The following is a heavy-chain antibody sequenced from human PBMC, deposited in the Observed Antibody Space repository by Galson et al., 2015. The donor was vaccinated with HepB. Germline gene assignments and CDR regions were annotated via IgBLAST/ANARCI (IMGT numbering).Heavy chain of an antibody. V-gene: IGHV3-23*01. CDR1: GFSFTRYA. CDR3: AEDGIMVANNPYHFHY. D-gene: IGHD2-15*01. Sequence: SLRLSCAASGFSFTRYAMTWVRQAPGKGLEWVSSITSSGGNSYYTDSVKGRFTVSRDNPKNTLLLQLNSLRAEDTAMYFCAEDGIMVANNPYHFHYWGQGTLVTVSS. J-gene: IGHJ4*02. CDR2: ITSSGGNS.